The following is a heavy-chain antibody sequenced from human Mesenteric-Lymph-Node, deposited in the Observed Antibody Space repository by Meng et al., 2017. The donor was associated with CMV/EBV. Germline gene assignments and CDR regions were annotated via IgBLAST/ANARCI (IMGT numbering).Heavy chain of an antibody. D-gene: IGHD1-26*01. Sequence: GGSLRLSCAASGFTFSSYSMAWVRQAPGKGLEWVSLINSDGGDTNYADSVKGRFTISRHNAKNTLYLQMNSLRAEDTAVYYCARVTGAVFDYWGQGTLVTVSS. CDR3: ARVTGAVFDY. CDR1: GFTFSSYS. CDR2: INSDGGDT. J-gene: IGHJ4*02. V-gene: IGHV3-74*01.